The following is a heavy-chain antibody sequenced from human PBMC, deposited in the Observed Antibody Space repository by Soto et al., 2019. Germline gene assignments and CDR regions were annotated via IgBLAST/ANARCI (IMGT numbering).Heavy chain of an antibody. CDR2: IYYSGST. V-gene: IGHV4-31*03. J-gene: IGHJ5*02. D-gene: IGHD3-3*01. CDR3: ARWWSGSRQGFDP. Sequence: QVQLQESGPGLVKPSQILSLTCTVSGGSISSGDYYWSWIRRQPGKGLEWIGYIYYSGSTYYNPSLKSRLTISVDTSKNQFSLKLSSVTAADTAVYYCARWWSGSRQGFDPWGQGTLVTVSS. CDR1: GGSISSGDYY.